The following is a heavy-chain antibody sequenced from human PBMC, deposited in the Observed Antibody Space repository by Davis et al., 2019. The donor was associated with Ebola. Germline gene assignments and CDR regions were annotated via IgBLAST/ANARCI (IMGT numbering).Heavy chain of an antibody. CDR3: TTVYCGGDCYRNDAFDK. J-gene: IGHJ3*02. CDR2: IRKKSDGGTT. CDR1: GFTVTDAW. Sequence: PGGFLRLSCAASGFTVTDAWMNWVRQVPGKGLEWVGRIRKKSDGGTTDYAAPLKGRFSISRDELKNTLYLQMNTLKIEDTALYYCTTVYCGGDCYRNDAFDKWGQGTMVTVSS. D-gene: IGHD2-21*02. V-gene: IGHV3-15*07.